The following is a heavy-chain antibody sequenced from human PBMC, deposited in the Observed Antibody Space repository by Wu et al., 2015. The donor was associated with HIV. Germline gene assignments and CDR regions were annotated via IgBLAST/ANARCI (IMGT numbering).Heavy chain of an antibody. CDR2: LNPSANKI. CDR3: ATRIWRDHGGFNI. V-gene: IGHV1-46*02. D-gene: IGHD2/OR15-2a*01. J-gene: IGHJ3*02. CDR1: GFTFNNKY. Sequence: QVQLVQSGAEVKKPGASVKVSCKASGFTFNNKYMHWVRQAPGQGLEWMGVLNPSANKISYAQSFQGRVTMTSDKSTTAVYMELDSLRSDDTAVYYCATRIWRDHGGFNIWGQGTLVTVSS.